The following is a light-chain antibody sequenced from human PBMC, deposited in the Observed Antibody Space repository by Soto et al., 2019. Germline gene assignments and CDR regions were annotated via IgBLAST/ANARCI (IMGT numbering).Light chain of an antibody. CDR2: DVS. Sequence: QSVLTQPRSVSGSPGQSVTISCTGTNSDVGGYNYVSSYQQHPGKAPKLMIYDVSKRPSGVPDRFSGSKSGNTASLPISGIQSEDEADYYCFSYVGSYTWVFGGGTKLTVL. CDR3: FSYVGSYTWV. CDR1: NSDVGGYNY. V-gene: IGLV2-11*01. J-gene: IGLJ3*02.